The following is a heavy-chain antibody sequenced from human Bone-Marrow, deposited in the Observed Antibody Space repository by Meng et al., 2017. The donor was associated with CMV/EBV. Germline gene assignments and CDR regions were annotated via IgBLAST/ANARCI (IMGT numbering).Heavy chain of an antibody. D-gene: IGHD6-6*01. Sequence: SETLSLTCTVSGGSVSSGSYYWGWIRQPPGKGLEWIGSIYYSGSTYYNPSLKSRVTISVDTSKNQFSLKLSSVTAADTAVYYCARIYSSSSYGMDVWGQGTTVTVSS. CDR3: ARIYSSSSYGMDV. CDR2: IYYSGST. CDR1: GGSVSSGSYY. J-gene: IGHJ6*02. V-gene: IGHV4-39*07.